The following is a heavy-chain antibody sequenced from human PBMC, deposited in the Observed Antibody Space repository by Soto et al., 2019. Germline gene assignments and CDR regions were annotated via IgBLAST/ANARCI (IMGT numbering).Heavy chain of an antibody. V-gene: IGHV4-59*08. CDR3: ARLVSAGVNNRHFDI. CDR2: VSDYTSG. CDR1: GGSMSGYE. D-gene: IGHD1-1*01. Sequence: SETLSLTCIVSGGSMSGYEWAWIRESPARGLQYIGAVSDYTSGDSNPSFRSRVSISMDSSKRQFSLSLHSVTAADTATYHCARLVSAGVNNRHFDIWGQGALVTVSS. J-gene: IGHJ5*02.